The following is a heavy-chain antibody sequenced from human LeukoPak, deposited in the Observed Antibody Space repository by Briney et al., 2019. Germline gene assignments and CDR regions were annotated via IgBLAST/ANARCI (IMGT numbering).Heavy chain of an antibody. V-gene: IGHV3-30-3*01. D-gene: IGHD3-22*01. J-gene: IGHJ6*02. CDR1: GFTFSTYA. CDR3: ARGDQYYYDSSGYHYYYSMDV. CDR2: ISYEGSNK. Sequence: PGGSLRLSCAASGFTFSTYAIHWVRQAPGKGLEWVALISYEGSNKYYADSVKGRFTISRDNSRNTLHLQMNSLRAEDTAVYYCARGDQYYYDSSGYHYYYSMDVWGQGTTVTVSS.